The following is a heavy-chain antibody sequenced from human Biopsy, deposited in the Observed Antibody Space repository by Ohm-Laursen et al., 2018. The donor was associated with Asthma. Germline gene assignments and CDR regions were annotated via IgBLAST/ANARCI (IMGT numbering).Heavy chain of an antibody. CDR2: IYYSGST. J-gene: IGHJ4*02. CDR1: YGSITSGGYY. D-gene: IGHD3-22*01. CDR3: ARAQDYYDSRGYYRSFDY. V-gene: IGHV4-31*03. Sequence: SDTLSLTCTVSYGSITSGGYYRTWIRQHPGKGLEWIGFIYYSGSTYYIPSLKSRVSISIDTSKNQFSLKLSSVTAADTAVYYCARAQDYYDSRGYYRSFDYWGQGTLVTVSS.